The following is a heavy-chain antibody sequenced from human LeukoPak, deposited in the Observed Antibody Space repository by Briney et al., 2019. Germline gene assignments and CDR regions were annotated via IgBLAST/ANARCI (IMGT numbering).Heavy chain of an antibody. V-gene: IGHV4-4*02. D-gene: IGHD3-10*01. CDR3: ARGRRYYGSGSYQLSY. CDR2: IYHSGST. Sequence: TPSGTLSLTCAVSGGSISSSNWWSWVRQPPGKGLEWIGEIYHSGSTNYNPSLKSRVTISVDTSKNQFSLKLSSVTAADTAVYYCARGRRYYGSGSYQLSYWGQGTLVTVSS. CDR1: GGSISSSNW. J-gene: IGHJ4*02.